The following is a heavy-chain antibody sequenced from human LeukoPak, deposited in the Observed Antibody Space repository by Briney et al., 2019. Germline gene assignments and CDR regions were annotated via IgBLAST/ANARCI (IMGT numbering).Heavy chain of an antibody. J-gene: IGHJ5*02. CDR2: INHSGST. D-gene: IGHD2-2*01. CDR3: ARAGDIVVVPANNWFDP. V-gene: IGHV4-34*09. Sequence: SETLSLTCAVYGGSFSGYYWSWIRQPPGKGLEWIGEINHSGSTNYNPSLKSRVTISVDTSKNQFALKLSSVTAADTAVYYCARAGDIVVVPANNWFDPWGQGTLVTVSS. CDR1: GGSFSGYY.